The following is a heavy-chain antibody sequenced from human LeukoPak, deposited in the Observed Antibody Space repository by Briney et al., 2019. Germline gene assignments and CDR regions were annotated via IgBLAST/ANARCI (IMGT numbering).Heavy chain of an antibody. D-gene: IGHD5-18*01. CDR2: IDPSDSDT. CDR3: ARQTAMGRSGDY. CDR1: GYSFTTCS. J-gene: IGHJ4*02. Sequence: GESLKISCKASGYSFTTCSIGWVRQMPGKGLEWMGIIDPSDSDTRYTPSFQGQVTISADKSLTTAYLQWNSLKASDTALYYCARQTAMGRSGDYWGQGTLVTVSS. V-gene: IGHV5-51*01.